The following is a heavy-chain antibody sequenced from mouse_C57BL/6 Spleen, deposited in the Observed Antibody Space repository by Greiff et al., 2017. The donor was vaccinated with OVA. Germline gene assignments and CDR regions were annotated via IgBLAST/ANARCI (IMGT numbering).Heavy chain of an antibody. CDR1: GFTFSSYA. CDR3: AREGDYDSPAWFAY. CDR2: ISAGGSNT. J-gene: IGHJ3*01. V-gene: IGHV5-4*01. Sequence: EVHLVESGGGLVKPGGSLKLSCAASGFTFSSYAMYWVRQTPEKRLEWVATISAGGSNTYYPDNVKGRFTISRDNAKNNLYLQMGQLKSEDTAMYYCAREGDYDSPAWFAYWGQGTLVTVSA. D-gene: IGHD2-4*01.